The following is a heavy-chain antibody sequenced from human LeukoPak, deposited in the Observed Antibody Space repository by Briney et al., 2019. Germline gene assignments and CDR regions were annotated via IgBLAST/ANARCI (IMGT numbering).Heavy chain of an antibody. CDR2: ISPTGCTT. D-gene: IGHD6-6*01. J-gene: IGHJ4*02. CDR1: GFSFSGHW. V-gene: IGHV3-74*01. Sequence: GGSLRLSCTASGFSFSGHWMHWARQLPGKGLVWGSRISPTGCTTSYADSVKGRFTVSRDNAKNTLYLQVNNLRAEDTAVYYCARGPNSNWSGLDFWGQGTLLTVSS. CDR3: ARGPNSNWSGLDF.